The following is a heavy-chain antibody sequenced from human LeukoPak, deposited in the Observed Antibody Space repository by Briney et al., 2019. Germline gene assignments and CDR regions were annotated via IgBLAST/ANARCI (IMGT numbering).Heavy chain of an antibody. Sequence: SETLSLTCTVSGGSISSSSYYWGWIRQPPGKGLEWIGSINHSGSTNYNPSLKSRVTISVDTSKNQFSLKLSSVTAADTAVYYCARKSYRAPFDYWGQGTLVTVSS. CDR3: ARKSYRAPFDY. J-gene: IGHJ4*02. CDR1: GGSISSSSYY. CDR2: INHSGST. D-gene: IGHD1-26*01. V-gene: IGHV4-39*07.